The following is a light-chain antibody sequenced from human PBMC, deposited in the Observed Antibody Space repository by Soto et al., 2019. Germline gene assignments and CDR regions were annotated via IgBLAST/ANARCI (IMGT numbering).Light chain of an antibody. J-gene: IGKJ3*01. V-gene: IGKV3-20*01. CDR2: GAS. CDR3: LQYGSSPLFT. CDR1: QTVSSTY. Sequence: EIVLTQSPGTLSLSPGERATLSCRASQTVSSTYLAWYQQKPGQAPRRLIFGASIRATGIPDRFSGSGSGTDFTLTINSLEAEDFAVYYCLQYGSSPLFTFGPGTKVDIK.